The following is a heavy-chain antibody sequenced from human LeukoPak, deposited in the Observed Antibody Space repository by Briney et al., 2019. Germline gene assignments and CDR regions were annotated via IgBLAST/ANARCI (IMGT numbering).Heavy chain of an antibody. CDR1: GGTFSSYA. J-gene: IGHJ4*02. CDR3: ATDLR. CDR2: IIPIFGTA. V-gene: IGHV1-69*06. Sequence: GASVKVSCKASGGTFSSYAISWVRQAPGQGLEWMGGIIPIFGTASYAQKFQGRVTMTEDTSTDTAYMELSSLRSEDTAVYYCATDLRWGQGTLVTVSS.